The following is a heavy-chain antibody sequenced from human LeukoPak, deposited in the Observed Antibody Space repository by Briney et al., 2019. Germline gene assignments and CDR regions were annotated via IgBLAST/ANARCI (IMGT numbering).Heavy chain of an antibody. CDR1: GYTLTELS. Sequence: ASVKVSCKVSGYTLTELSMHWVRQAPGKGLEWMGGSDPEDGEAIYAQKFQGRVTMTEDTSTDTAYMELSSLRSEDTAVYYCARSPRGYSYGDFDYWGQGTLVTVSS. D-gene: IGHD5-18*01. CDR2: SDPEDGEA. V-gene: IGHV1-24*01. J-gene: IGHJ4*02. CDR3: ARSPRGYSYGDFDY.